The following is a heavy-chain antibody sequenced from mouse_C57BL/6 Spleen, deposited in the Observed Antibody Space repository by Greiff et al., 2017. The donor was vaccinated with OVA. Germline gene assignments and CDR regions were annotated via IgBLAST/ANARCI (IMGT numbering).Heavy chain of an antibody. CDR3: ATGSSYGAMDY. CDR1: GFTFSDYG. D-gene: IGHD1-1*01. V-gene: IGHV5-17*01. J-gene: IGHJ4*01. CDR2: ISSGSSTI. Sequence: EVHLVESGGGLVKPGGSLKLSCAASGFTFSDYGMHWVRQAPEKGLEWVAYISSGSSTIYYADTVKGRFTISRDNAKNTLFLQMTSLRSEDTAMYYCATGSSYGAMDYWGQGTSVTVSS.